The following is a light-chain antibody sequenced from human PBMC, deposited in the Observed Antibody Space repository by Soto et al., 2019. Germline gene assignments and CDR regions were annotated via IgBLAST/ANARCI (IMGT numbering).Light chain of an antibody. CDR1: QSLTSDY. V-gene: IGKV3-20*01. CDR3: QQYQNSSPSYT. J-gene: IGKJ2*01. Sequence: EIVLTQSRGTLSLSPGERATLSCRASQSLTSDYVAGYQQKPGQAPRLLMYGASSRAAGIPDRFSGSGSGPDFTFTISRLAPAVIAVYYSQQYQNSSPSYTSGQGTKLEI. CDR2: GAS.